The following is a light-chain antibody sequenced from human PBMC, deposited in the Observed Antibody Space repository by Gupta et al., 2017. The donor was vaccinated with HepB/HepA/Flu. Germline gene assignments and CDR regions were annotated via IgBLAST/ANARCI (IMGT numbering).Light chain of an antibody. Sequence: DIQMTQSPSSVSASVGDRVTITCRASQGISSWLAWYQKKPGKAPKLLIYAASRWQSGVPSRFSGSGSGKDFTLTISSLQPEDFATYYCQQANSFPPTFGQGTKVEIK. CDR2: AAS. V-gene: IGKV1-12*01. CDR1: QGISSW. CDR3: QQANSFPPT. J-gene: IGKJ1*01.